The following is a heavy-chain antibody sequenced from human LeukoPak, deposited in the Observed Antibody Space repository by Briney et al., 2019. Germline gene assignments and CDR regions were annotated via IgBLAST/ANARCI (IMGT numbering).Heavy chain of an antibody. CDR1: GFTVSSNY. Sequence: GGSLRLSCAASGFTVSSNYMSWVRQAPGKGLEWVSVIYSGGSTYYADSVKGRFTISSDNSKNTLYLQMNSLRAEDTAVYYCASGSTSCYFCFDYWGQGTLVTVSS. V-gene: IGHV3-66*01. CDR3: ASGSTSCYFCFDY. J-gene: IGHJ4*02. CDR2: IYSGGST. D-gene: IGHD2-2*01.